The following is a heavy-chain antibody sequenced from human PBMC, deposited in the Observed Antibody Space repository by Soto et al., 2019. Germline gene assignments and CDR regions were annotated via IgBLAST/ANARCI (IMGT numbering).Heavy chain of an antibody. J-gene: IGHJ4*02. D-gene: IGHD3-22*01. CDR3: AKDSPVYGIVVVTEYYFDY. Sequence: SLRLSCAASGFTFSSYGMHWVRQAPGKGLEWVAVISYDGSNKYYADSVKGRFTISRDNSKNTLYLQMNSLRAEDTAVYYCAKDSPVYGIVVVTEYYFDYWGQGTLVTVSS. CDR2: ISYDGSNK. CDR1: GFTFSSYG. V-gene: IGHV3-30*18.